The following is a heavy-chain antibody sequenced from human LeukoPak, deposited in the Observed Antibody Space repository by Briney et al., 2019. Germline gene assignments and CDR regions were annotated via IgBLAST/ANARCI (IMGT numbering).Heavy chain of an antibody. D-gene: IGHD6-13*01. CDR3: ARGWRASSY. J-gene: IGHJ4*02. CDR1: GFTFSSYS. V-gene: IGHV3-7*01. Sequence: PGGSLRLSCAASGFTFSSYSMNWVRQAPGKGLEWVANIKQDGSEKYYVDSVKGRFTISRDNAKNSLYLQMNSLRAEDTAVYYCARGWRASSYWGQGTLVAVSS. CDR2: IKQDGSEK.